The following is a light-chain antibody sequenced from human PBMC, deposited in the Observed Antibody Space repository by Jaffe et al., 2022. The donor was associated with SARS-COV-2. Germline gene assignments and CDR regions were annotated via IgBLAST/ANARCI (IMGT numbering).Light chain of an antibody. CDR1: TSNIGAGYD. Sequence: QSVLTQPPSVSGAPGQSVTISCTGSTSNIGAGYDVHWYQQLPGTAPKLLIYGNSNRPSGVPDRFSASKSGTSASLGITGLQAADEADYYCQSYDSSLSGSVFGGGTKLTVL. V-gene: IGLV1-40*01. CDR2: GNS. CDR3: QSYDSSLSGSV. J-gene: IGLJ3*02.